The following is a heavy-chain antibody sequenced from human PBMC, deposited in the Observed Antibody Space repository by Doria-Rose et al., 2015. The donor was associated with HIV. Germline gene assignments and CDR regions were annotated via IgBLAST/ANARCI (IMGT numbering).Heavy chain of an antibody. J-gene: IGHJ5*02. V-gene: IGHV4-39*01. CDR2: LYHTGTT. Sequence: SATLSLSCLVSGDSLSSSYDYRGWIRQSPGKGLEWIGSLYHTGTTYYNPSLRGRATISTAPSKNLFSLKLTPVTAADTAVYFCARGDRDWIDPWGQGTLVIVSS. CDR3: ARGDRDWIDP. CDR1: GDSLSSSYDY.